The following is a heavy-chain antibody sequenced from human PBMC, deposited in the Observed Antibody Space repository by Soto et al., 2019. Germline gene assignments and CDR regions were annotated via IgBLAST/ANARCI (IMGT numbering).Heavy chain of an antibody. D-gene: IGHD2-15*01. CDR2: FDPEDGET. J-gene: IGHJ6*02. CDR3: ATSVVVTKGYYYYGMDV. CDR1: GYTLTELS. V-gene: IGHV1-24*01. Sequence: GASVKVSCKVSGYTLTELSMHWVRQAPGKGFEWMGGFDPEDGETIYAQKFQGRVTMTEDTSTDTAYMELSSLRSEDTAVYYCATSVVVTKGYYYYGMDVWGQGTTVTVSS.